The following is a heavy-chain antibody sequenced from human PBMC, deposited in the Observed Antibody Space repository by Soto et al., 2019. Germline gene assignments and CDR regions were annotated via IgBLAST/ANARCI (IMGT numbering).Heavy chain of an antibody. CDR2: IWSDGSKE. V-gene: IGHV3-33*01. CDR3: ARDNIRWPPGWLEL. Sequence: QVQLVESGGGVVQPGRSLRLSCEASGFTFNTYGMHWVRQAPGKGLEWVALIWSDGSKEKYADSVKGRFTISRDDSKNTVYLQMNTLRAEDTAVYYCARDNIRWPPGWLELWGQGTLVSVSS. CDR1: GFTFNTYG. J-gene: IGHJ4*02. D-gene: IGHD1-7*01.